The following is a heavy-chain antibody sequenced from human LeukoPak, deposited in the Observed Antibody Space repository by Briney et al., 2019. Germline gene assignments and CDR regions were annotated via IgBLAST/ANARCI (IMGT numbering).Heavy chain of an antibody. CDR3: ARAVQDIVVRYYSDY. CDR2: IYYSGST. CDR1: GGSISSGDYY. D-gene: IGHD2-2*01. Sequence: PSQTLSLTCTVSGGSISSGDYYWSWIRQPPGKGLEWIGYIYYSGSTYYNPSLKSRVTISVDTSKNQFSLKLSSVTAADTAVYYCARAVQDIVVRYYSDYWGQGTLVTVSS. V-gene: IGHV4-30-4*01. J-gene: IGHJ4*02.